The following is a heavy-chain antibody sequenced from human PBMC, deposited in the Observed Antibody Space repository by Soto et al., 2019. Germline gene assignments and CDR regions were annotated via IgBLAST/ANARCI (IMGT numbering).Heavy chain of an antibody. D-gene: IGHD2-15*01. CDR1: GYTFTSYA. CDR2: INAGNGNT. V-gene: IGHV1-3*01. Sequence: GASVKVSCKASGYTFTSYAMHWVRQAPGQRLEWMGWINAGNGNTKYSQKLQGRVTMTTDTSTSTAYMELRSLRSDDTAVYYCARDQCSGGSCYSRQWNWFDPWGQGTLVTVSS. CDR3: ARDQCSGGSCYSRQWNWFDP. J-gene: IGHJ5*02.